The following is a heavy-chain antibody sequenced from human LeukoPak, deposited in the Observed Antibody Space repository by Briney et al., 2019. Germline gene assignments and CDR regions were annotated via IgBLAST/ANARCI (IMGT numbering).Heavy chain of an antibody. CDR3: ARDASEAFWSGYSPTYFYYYYMDV. D-gene: IGHD3-3*01. CDR1: GGSITNYY. Sequence: PSETLSLTCTISGGSITNYYWSWIRQPPGKGLGWIGYIYYSGSTSYNPSLKSRVTISVDTSKNQFSLKLSSVTAADTAVYYCARDASEAFWSGYSPTYFYYYYMDVWGKGTTVTVSS. CDR2: IYYSGST. J-gene: IGHJ6*03. V-gene: IGHV4-59*01.